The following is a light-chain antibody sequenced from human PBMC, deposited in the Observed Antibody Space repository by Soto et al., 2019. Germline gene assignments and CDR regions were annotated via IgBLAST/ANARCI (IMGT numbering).Light chain of an antibody. V-gene: IGKV3-11*01. CDR3: QQNLGVHT. Sequence: EIVLTQSPGTLSLSPGEIATLSFRASQNVRGYLAWYQQKPGQAPRPLIYDASNRATGIPARFSGSGSGTDFTLTISSLEPEDSAVYYCQQNLGVHTFGQGTKVDIK. J-gene: IGKJ1*01. CDR2: DAS. CDR1: QNVRGY.